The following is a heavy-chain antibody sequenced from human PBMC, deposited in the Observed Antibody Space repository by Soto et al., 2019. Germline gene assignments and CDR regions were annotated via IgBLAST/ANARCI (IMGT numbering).Heavy chain of an antibody. CDR1: GFTFSDHA. D-gene: IGHD3-22*01. CDR3: AKLQYYYDTSGPDFDY. V-gene: IGHV3-23*01. CDR2: ISGSGTVT. Sequence: EVQLLESGGGLVQPGGSLRLSCVVSGFTFSDHAISWVRQAPGKGLEWVSAISGSGTVTYYADSVKGRFTISRDNSKYTLYLQINTLRAEDTAVYYCAKLQYYYDTSGPDFDYWGQGTLVTVSS. J-gene: IGHJ4*02.